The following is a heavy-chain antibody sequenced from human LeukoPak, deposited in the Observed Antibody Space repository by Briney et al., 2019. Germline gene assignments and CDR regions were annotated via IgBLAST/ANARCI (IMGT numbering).Heavy chain of an antibody. V-gene: IGHV3-48*01. CDR3: ARGTYSSSKYFQH. CDR2: ISSSSSTI. Sequence: GGSLRLSXAASGFTFSSYSMNSVRQAPGKGLEWISYISSSSSTIYYADSVKGRFTISRDNAKNSLYLQMNSLRAEDTAVYYCARGTYSSSKYFQHWGQGTLVTVSS. D-gene: IGHD6-6*01. J-gene: IGHJ1*01. CDR1: GFTFSSYS.